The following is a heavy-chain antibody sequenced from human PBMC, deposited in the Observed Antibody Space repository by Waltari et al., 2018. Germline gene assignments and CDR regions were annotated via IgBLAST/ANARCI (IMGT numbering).Heavy chain of an antibody. CDR1: GGSPTSGDYY. CDR3: ARVHGDYLDY. CDR2: IYYSGST. D-gene: IGHD4-17*01. Sequence: QVQLQASGPGLVKPSQTLSLTSTVAGGSPTSGDYYWSWIRQPPGKCLEWIGYIYYSGSTYYNPSLKSRVTISVDTSKNQFSLKLSSVTAADTAVYYCARVHGDYLDYWGQGTLVTVSS. J-gene: IGHJ4*02. V-gene: IGHV4-30-4*08.